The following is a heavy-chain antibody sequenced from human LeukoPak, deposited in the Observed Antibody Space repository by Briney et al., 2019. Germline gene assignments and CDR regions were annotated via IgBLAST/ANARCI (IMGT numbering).Heavy chain of an antibody. J-gene: IGHJ4*02. CDR1: GGSFSGYF. V-gene: IGHV4-34*01. D-gene: IGHD3-22*01. CDR2: INHSGST. Sequence: SETLSLTCAVFGGSFSGYFWTWIRQAPGKGLEWIGEINHSGSTNYNASLEGRVTISVDTSKKQFSLNLNSVTAADTAVYYCARKFRNQFDSSGFFGFWGQGTLVTVSS. CDR3: ARKFRNQFDSSGFFGF.